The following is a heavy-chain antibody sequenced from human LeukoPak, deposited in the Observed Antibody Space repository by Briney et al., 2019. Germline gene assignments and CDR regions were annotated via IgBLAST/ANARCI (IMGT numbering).Heavy chain of an antibody. V-gene: IGHV3-7*01. CDR3: ARGGGL. Sequence: SGGSLRLSCADSGFTFSSYNINWVRQAPGKGLEWVANIKQDGSEKYYVDSVKGRFTISRDNAKNSLYLQMNSLRAEDTAVYYCARGGGLWGQGTLVTVSS. CDR2: IKQDGSEK. D-gene: IGHD3-16*01. J-gene: IGHJ4*02. CDR1: GFTFSSYN.